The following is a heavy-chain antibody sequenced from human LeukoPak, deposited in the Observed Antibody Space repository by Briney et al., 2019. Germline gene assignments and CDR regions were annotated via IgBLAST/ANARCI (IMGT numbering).Heavy chain of an antibody. CDR3: SRELENTIVGVVSRWFDP. V-gene: IGHV4-39*07. D-gene: IGHD3-3*01. J-gene: IGHJ5*02. Sequence: SETLSLTCSASGGSVSSSTYYWAWIPQPPGKGLEWIGTIYYSGSTYYNPSLKSRVTISIDTSKNLFSLKLTSVTAPDPALYSCSRELENTIVGVVSRWFDPWGDGALVTVSS. CDR2: IYYSGST. CDR1: GGSVSSSTYY.